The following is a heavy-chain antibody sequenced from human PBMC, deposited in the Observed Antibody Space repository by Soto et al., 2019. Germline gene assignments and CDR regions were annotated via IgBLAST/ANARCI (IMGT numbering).Heavy chain of an antibody. V-gene: IGHV1-69*01. J-gene: IGHJ5*02. CDR3: ARGSEPVTIFGVVIGGWFDP. CDR2: VIPIFGTA. CDR1: GGTFSSYA. D-gene: IGHD3-3*01. Sequence: QVQLVQSGAEVKKPGSSVKVSCKASGGTFSSYAISWVRQAPGQGLEWMGGVIPIFGTANYAQKFQGRVTITADESTSTDYMELSSLRSEDTAVYYCARGSEPVTIFGVVIGGWFDPWGQGTLVTVSS.